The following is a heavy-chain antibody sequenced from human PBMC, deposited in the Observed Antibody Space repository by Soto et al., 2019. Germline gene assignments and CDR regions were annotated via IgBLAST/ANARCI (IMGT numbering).Heavy chain of an antibody. CDR1: GDTFSTYC. V-gene: IGHV1-18*01. CDR3: ARDYYDSSGYLLPVMLVGAYDI. J-gene: IGHJ3*02. D-gene: IGHD3-22*01. Sequence: ASVKVAFNASGDTFSTYCLSWMLQAPGQALEWMGWISAYNANTNYAQKLQGRVTMTTDTSTSTAYMELRSLRSDDTAVYYCARDYYDSSGYLLPVMLVGAYDIWG. CDR2: ISAYNANT.